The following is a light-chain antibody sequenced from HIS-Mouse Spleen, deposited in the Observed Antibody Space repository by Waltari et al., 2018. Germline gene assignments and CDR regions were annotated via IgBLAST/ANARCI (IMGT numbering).Light chain of an antibody. Sequence: QSALTQPPSSSGSPGQSVTISCTGTSSDVGGDNYVSWYQQHPGKAPKLMIYELSKRPSGVPDRFSGSKSGNTASLTVSGVQAEDAADYYCSSYAGSNNLEVFGGGTKLTVL. V-gene: IGLV2-8*01. CDR2: ELS. J-gene: IGLJ2*01. CDR3: SSYAGSNNLEV. CDR1: SSDVGGDNY.